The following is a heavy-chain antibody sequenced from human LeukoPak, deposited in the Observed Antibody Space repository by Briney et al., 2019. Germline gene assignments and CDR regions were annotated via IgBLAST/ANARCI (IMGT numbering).Heavy chain of an antibody. V-gene: IGHV4-39*01. CDR3: ARRSRASPAAISYYYYYYFDV. CDR2: IYYSGST. Sequence: PSETLSLTCTVSGVSISSSSYYWRWVRQPRGKGLEWIGSIYYSGSTYYNPSLKSRVTISVDTSNKKFSLKLSSVTAADTAVYYCARRSRASPAAISYYYYYYFDVWGKGTPVTVSS. CDR1: GVSISSSSYY. D-gene: IGHD2-2*01. J-gene: IGHJ6*03.